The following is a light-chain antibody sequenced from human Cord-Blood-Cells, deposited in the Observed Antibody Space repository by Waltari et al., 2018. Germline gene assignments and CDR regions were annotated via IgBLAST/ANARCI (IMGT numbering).Light chain of an antibody. Sequence: SYVLTQPPSVSVAPGKTARITCGGNNIGSKSVHWYPQKPGQAPVLVIYYDSDRPSGIPERFSGSNSGNTATLTISRVEAGDEADYYCQVWDSSSDHNVVFGGGTKLTVL. V-gene: IGLV3-21*04. CDR1: NIGSKS. CDR3: QVWDSSSDHNVV. CDR2: YDS. J-gene: IGLJ2*01.